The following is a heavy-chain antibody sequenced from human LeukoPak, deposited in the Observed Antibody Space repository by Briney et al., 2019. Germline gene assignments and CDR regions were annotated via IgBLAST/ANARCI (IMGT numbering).Heavy chain of an antibody. D-gene: IGHD4-17*01. Sequence: PSETLSLTCTASGGSISSSSYYWGWIRQPPGKGLEWIGSIYYSGSTYYNPSLKSRVTISVDTSKNQFSLKLSSVTAADTAVYYCANLPRLDYGDYLTWFDYWGQGTLVTVSS. V-gene: IGHV4-39*01. CDR3: ANLPRLDYGDYLTWFDY. CDR1: GGSISSSSYY. CDR2: IYYSGST. J-gene: IGHJ4*02.